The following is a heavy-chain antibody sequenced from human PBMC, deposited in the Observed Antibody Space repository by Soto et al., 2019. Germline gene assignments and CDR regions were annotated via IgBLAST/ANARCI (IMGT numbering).Heavy chain of an antibody. J-gene: IGHJ6*02. D-gene: IGHD3-3*01. CDR1: GFTFGDYA. CDR2: IRSKAYGGTT. CDR3: TRRPDFWSGYYDYYYYYGMDV. Sequence: GGSLRLSCTASGFTFGDYAMSWFRQAPGKGLEWVGFIRSKAYGGTTEYAESVKGRFAISRDDSKSIAYLQMNSLKTEDTAVYYCTRRPDFWSGYYDYYYYYGMDVWGQGTTVTVSS. V-gene: IGHV3-49*03.